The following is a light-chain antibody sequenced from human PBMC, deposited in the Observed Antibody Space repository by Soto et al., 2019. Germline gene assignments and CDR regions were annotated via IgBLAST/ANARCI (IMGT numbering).Light chain of an antibody. CDR2: KAS. CDR1: QSISSG. J-gene: IGKJ1*01. Sequence: DIQMTQSPSTLSASVGDRVTITYRASQSISSGLAWYQQKPGKAPKLLIYKASSLESGVPSRFSGSGSGTEFTLTISSLQPDDFATYYCHQYNSYLWTFGQGTKVEIK. V-gene: IGKV1-5*03. CDR3: HQYNSYLWT.